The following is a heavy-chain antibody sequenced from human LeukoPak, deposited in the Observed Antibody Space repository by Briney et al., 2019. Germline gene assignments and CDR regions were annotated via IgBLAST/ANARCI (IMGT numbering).Heavy chain of an antibody. CDR1: GGSVSSDSHY. CDR3: ARIRYPGVDY. J-gene: IGHJ4*02. CDR2: IYYSGNT. V-gene: IGHV4-61*01. D-gene: IGHD2-2*01. Sequence: KPSETLSLTCTVSGGSVSSDSHYWSWIRQPPGKGLEWIGYIYYSGNTNYNPSLKSRVTISVDTSKNQFSLNLSSVTAADTAVYYCARIRYPGVDYWGQGTLVTVSS.